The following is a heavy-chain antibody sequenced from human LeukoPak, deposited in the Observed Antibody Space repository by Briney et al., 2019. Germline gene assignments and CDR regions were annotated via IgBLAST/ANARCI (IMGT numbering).Heavy chain of an antibody. CDR1: GDSINSYY. Sequence: SETLSLTCTVSGDSINSYYWTWIRQPPGKGLEWIGYIYCSRSTNYTPSLKSRVTISVDTSKNQFSLKLSSVAAADTDVYYCARFTHCGGDCYALDHWGQGTLVTVSS. CDR3: ARFTHCGGDCYALDH. CDR2: IYCSRST. V-gene: IGHV4-59*01. D-gene: IGHD2-21*02. J-gene: IGHJ4*02.